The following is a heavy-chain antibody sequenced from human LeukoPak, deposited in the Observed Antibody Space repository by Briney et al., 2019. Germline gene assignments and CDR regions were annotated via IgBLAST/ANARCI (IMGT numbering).Heavy chain of an antibody. D-gene: IGHD6-19*01. Sequence: PSETLSLTRAVPGASISGSGYYLGWIRQPPGKGLEWIGNIYYTGSTYYNASLQSRVTISIDMSKNQFSLRLSSVTAADTAMYYCVKSGGYGLIDYWGQGTLVTVSS. CDR2: IYYTGST. CDR3: VKSGGYGLIDY. V-gene: IGHV4-39*01. J-gene: IGHJ4*02. CDR1: GASISGSGYY.